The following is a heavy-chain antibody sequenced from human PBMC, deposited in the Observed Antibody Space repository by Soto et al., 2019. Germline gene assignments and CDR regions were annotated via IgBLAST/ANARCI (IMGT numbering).Heavy chain of an antibody. J-gene: IGHJ5*02. D-gene: IGHD5-12*01. Sequence: QVQLQESGPGLVLPSGTLSLTCAVSGVSISSGSWWSWVRQPPGKGLEWIGEVFLTGSTNYNPSFKSRVTISVDTSENRFSLKLSSVTAADTAVYYCARDGPGGYNLGSWGQGTLVTVSS. CDR1: GVSISSGSW. CDR3: ARDGPGGYNLGS. V-gene: IGHV4-4*02. CDR2: VFLTGST.